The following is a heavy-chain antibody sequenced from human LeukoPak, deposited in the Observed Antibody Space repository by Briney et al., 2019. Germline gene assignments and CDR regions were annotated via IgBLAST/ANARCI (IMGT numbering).Heavy chain of an antibody. D-gene: IGHD6-19*01. V-gene: IGHV5-10-1*01. J-gene: IGHJ4*02. Sequence: GESLKISCKASGYSFTSYWITWVRQMPGKGLEWMGRIDPTDSYTNCSPSFQGHVTMSADKSITTAYLQWSSLKASDTAMYYCARHRTSGWTDFDYWGQGALVTVSS. CDR1: GYSFTSYW. CDR2: IDPTDSYT. CDR3: ARHRTSGWTDFDY.